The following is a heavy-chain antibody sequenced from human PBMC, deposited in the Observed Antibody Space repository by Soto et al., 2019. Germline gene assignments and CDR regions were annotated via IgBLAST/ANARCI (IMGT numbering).Heavy chain of an antibody. J-gene: IGHJ4*02. CDR3: ARVGGYCSGGSCLLHY. D-gene: IGHD2-15*01. CDR2: ISYDGSNK. Sequence: QVQLVESGGGVVQPGRSLRLSCAASGFTFSSYAMHWVRQAPGKGLEWVAVISYDGSNKYYADSVKGRFTISRDNSKNTLYLQMNSLRAEDTAVYYCARVGGYCSGGSCLLHYWGQGTLVTVSS. CDR1: GFTFSSYA. V-gene: IGHV3-30-3*01.